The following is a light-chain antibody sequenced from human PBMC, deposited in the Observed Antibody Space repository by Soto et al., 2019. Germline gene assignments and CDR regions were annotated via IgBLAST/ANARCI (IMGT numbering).Light chain of an antibody. J-gene: IGKJ4*01. CDR1: QGISRY. V-gene: IGKV1-9*01. Sequence: IQLTQSPSSLSASVGDSVTITCRASQGISRYLSWYQQKPGRAPKLLISAASTLQSGVPARFSGSGSATDFTLSITSLQPEDFATYYCQQINTYPVTFGGGTKVDIK. CDR2: AAS. CDR3: QQINTYPVT.